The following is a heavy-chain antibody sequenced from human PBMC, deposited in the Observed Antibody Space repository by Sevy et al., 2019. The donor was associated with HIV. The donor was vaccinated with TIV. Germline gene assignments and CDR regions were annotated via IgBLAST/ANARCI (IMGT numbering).Heavy chain of an antibody. CDR3: TRGGPNQQQLDYFDY. J-gene: IGHJ4*02. CDR1: RGSISTYY. Sequence: SDTLSLTCTVSRGSISTYYWTWIRQSPGKGLEWIGYIYYSGSTDYNPSLKSRVTMSIDTSKNQFSLKLRSVTAADTAVYYCTRGGPNQQQLDYFDYWGQGTLVTVSS. D-gene: IGHD6-13*01. CDR2: IYYSGST. V-gene: IGHV4-59*07.